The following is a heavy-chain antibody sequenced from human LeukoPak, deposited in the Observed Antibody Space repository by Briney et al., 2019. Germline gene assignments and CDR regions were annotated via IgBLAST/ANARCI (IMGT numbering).Heavy chain of an antibody. J-gene: IGHJ4*02. D-gene: IGHD6-19*01. V-gene: IGHV3-21*01. CDR2: ISSSSSYI. CDR3: ARVYSSGWFALDY. CDR1: GFTFSSYS. Sequence: GGSLRLFCAASGFTFSSYSMNWVRQAPGKGLEWVSSISSSSSYIYYADSVKGRFTISRDNAKNSLYLQMNSLRAEDTAVYYCARVYSSGWFALDYWGQGTLVTVSS.